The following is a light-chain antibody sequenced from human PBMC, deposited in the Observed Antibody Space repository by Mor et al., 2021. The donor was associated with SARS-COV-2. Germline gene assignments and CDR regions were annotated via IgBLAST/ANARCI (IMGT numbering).Light chain of an antibody. CDR2: DAS. V-gene: IGKV3-20*01. Sequence: SVSSNYLAWYQQKPGQAPRLLIYDASTRATGIPDRFSGSGSGTDFTLTISRLEPEDFAVYYCQQYGSSPFYTFGQGTKL. J-gene: IGKJ2*01. CDR1: SVSSNY. CDR3: QQYGSSPFYT.